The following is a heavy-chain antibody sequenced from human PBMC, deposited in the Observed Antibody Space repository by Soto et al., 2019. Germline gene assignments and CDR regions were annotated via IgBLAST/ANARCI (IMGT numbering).Heavy chain of an antibody. D-gene: IGHD3-10*01. CDR2: IYYSGST. J-gene: IGHJ4*02. CDR3: ASTVLLWFGELLSFDY. Sequence: PSETLSLTCTVSGGSISSGDYYWSWIRQPPGKGLEWIGYIYYSGSTYYNPSLKSRVTISVDTSKNQFSLKLSSVTAADTAVYYCASTVLLWFGELLSFDYWGQGTLVTVSS. V-gene: IGHV4-30-4*01. CDR1: GGSISSGDYY.